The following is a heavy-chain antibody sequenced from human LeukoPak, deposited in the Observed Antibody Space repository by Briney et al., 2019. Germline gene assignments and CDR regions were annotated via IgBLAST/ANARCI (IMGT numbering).Heavy chain of an antibody. J-gene: IGHJ4*02. CDR2: INPNSGGT. V-gene: IGHV1-2*02. CDR3: ARDRRYSGYDYFDY. Sequence: ASVKVSCKASGYTFTGYYMHWVRQAPGQGLEWMGWINPNSGGTNYAQKFQGRVTMTRDTSISTAYMELSRLRSDDTAVYYCARDRRYSGYDYFDYWGQGTLVTVSS. D-gene: IGHD5-12*01. CDR1: GYTFTGYY.